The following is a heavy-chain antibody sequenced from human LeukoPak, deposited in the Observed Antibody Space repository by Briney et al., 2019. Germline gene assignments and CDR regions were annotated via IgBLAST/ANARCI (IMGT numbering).Heavy chain of an antibody. V-gene: IGHV3-48*02. Sequence: GGSLRLSCADSGLTVSIYSMNWVRQAPGKGLEWVSYISGSSGRTIYYTDSVKGRFTISRDNAKNSLFLQMNSLREEDTAVYYCARGLGPGAAPFRYFDRWGRGTLVTVSS. J-gene: IGHJ2*01. CDR1: GLTVSIYS. D-gene: IGHD6-13*01. CDR2: ISGSSGRTI. CDR3: ARGLGPGAAPFRYFDR.